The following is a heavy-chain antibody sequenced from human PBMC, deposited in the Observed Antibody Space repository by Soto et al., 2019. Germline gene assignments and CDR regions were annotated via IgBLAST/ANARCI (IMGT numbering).Heavy chain of an antibody. V-gene: IGHV1-24*01. CDR1: GYTLTELS. CDR2: FDPEDGET. D-gene: IGHD1-26*01. J-gene: IGHJ5*02. CDR3: STSHGAWEPRGKCFDL. Sequence: GASVKVSCKVSGYTLTELSMHWVRQAPGKGLEWMGGFDPEDGETIYAQKFQGRVTMTEDTSTDTAYMELSSLRSEVTAVYYCSTSHGAWEPRGKCFDLWGQGTLVTVSS.